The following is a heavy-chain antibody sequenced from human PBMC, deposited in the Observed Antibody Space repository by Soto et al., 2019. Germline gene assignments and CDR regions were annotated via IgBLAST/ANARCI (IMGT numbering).Heavy chain of an antibody. Sequence: TLSLTCAVYGGSFSGYYWSWIRQPPGKGLEWIGEINHSGSTNYNPSLKSRVTISVDTSKNQFSLKLSSVTAADTAMYYCARGLPRSTSWANWFDPWRQGTLVTVSS. CDR3: ARGLPRSTSWANWFDP. D-gene: IGHD2-2*01. J-gene: IGHJ5*02. CDR1: GGSFSGYY. CDR2: INHSGST. V-gene: IGHV4-34*01.